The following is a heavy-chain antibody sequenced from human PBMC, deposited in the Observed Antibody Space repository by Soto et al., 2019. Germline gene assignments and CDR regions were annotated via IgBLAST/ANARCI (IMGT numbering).Heavy chain of an antibody. V-gene: IGHV1-8*01. D-gene: IGHD3-10*01. CDR3: ARVTYDGSGSYYGGWFDP. CDR2: MNPNSGNT. Sequence: QVQLVQSGAEVKKPGASVKVSCKASGYTFTSYDINWVRQATGQGLEWMGWMNPNSGNTGYAQKFQGRVTMTRNTAISTAYMELSSLRSEDTAVYYCARVTYDGSGSYYGGWFDPWGQGTLVTVSS. J-gene: IGHJ5*02. CDR1: GYTFTSYD.